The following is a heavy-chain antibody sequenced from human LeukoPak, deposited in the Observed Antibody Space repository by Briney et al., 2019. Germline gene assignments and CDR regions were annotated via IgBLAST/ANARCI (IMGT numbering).Heavy chain of an antibody. CDR1: GGSISSYY. CDR3: ARAATYYFDY. V-gene: IGHV4-59*01. CDR2: IHYSGST. Sequence: PSETLSLTCTVSGGSISSYYWSWIRQPPGKGLEWIGYIHYSGSTNYNPSLKSRVTISVDTSKNQFSLKLSSVTAADTAVYYCARAATYYFDYWGQGTLVTVSS. J-gene: IGHJ4*02.